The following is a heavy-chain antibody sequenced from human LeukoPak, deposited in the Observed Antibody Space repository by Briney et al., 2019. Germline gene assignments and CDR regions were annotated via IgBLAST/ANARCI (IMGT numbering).Heavy chain of an antibody. J-gene: IGHJ3*02. V-gene: IGHV1-18*01. CDR3: ARMYYYDSSGYNDAFDI. CDR2: ISAYNGNT. Sequence: GASVKVSCTASGYTFTSYGISWVRQAPGQGLEWMGCISAYNGNTNYAQKLQGRVTMTTDTSTSTAYMELRSLRSDDTAVYYCARMYYYDSSGYNDAFDIWGQGTMVTVSS. D-gene: IGHD3-22*01. CDR1: GYTFTSYG.